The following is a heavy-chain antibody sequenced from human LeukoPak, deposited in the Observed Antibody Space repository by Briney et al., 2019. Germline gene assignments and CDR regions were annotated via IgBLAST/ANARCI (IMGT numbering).Heavy chain of an antibody. CDR2: INHSGST. J-gene: IGHJ3*02. D-gene: IGHD5-18*01. V-gene: IGHV4-34*01. Sequence: SETLSLTCAVYGGSFSGYYWSWLRQPPGKGLEWIGEINHSGSTNYNPSLKSRVTISVDTSKNQFSLKLSSVTAADTAVYYCASARYSYGHGAFDIWGQGTMVTVSS. CDR1: GGSFSGYY. CDR3: ASARYSYGHGAFDI.